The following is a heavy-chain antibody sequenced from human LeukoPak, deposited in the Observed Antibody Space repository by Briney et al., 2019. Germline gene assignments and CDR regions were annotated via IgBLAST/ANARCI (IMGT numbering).Heavy chain of an antibody. CDR3: ARDVRYCSSTSCYYYYYYYMDV. V-gene: IGHV1-69*05. CDR2: IIPIFGTA. CDR1: GGTFSSYA. Sequence: SVKVSCKASGGTFSSYAISWVRQAPGQGLEWMGRIIPIFGTANYALKFQGRVTITTDESTSTAYMELSSLRSEDTAVYYCARDVRYCSSTSCYYYYYYYMDVWGKGTTVTVSS. D-gene: IGHD2-2*01. J-gene: IGHJ6*03.